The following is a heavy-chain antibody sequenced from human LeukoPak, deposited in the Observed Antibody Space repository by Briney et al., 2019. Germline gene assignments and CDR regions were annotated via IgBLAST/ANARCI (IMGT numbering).Heavy chain of an antibody. J-gene: IGHJ4*02. CDR2: IYYSGST. D-gene: IGHD2-2*01. V-gene: IGHV4-39*01. Sequence: SETLSLTCTVSGGSISSSSYYWGWVRQPPGRGLGWIVSIYYSGSTYYNPSLKSRVTISVDTSKNQFSLKLSSVTAADTAVYYCARLLPTTRGVPVFDYWSQGTLVTVSS. CDR3: ARLLPTTRGVPVFDY. CDR1: GGSISSSSYY.